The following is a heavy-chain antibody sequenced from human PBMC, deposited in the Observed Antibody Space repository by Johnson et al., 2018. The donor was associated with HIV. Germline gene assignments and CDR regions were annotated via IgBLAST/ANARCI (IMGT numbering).Heavy chain of an antibody. CDR3: ARRCSSSSCSHGAFDI. D-gene: IGHD2-2*01. CDR1: GFTFSSYA. V-gene: IGHV3-30*14. J-gene: IGHJ3*02. CDR2: ISYDGSNK. Sequence: QVQLVESGGGVVQPGRSLRLSCAASGFTFSSYAMHWVRQAPGKGLEWVAVISYDGSNKYYADSVKGRFTISRDSSKNTLFLHMNSLRVEDTAMYYCARRCSSSSCSHGAFDIWGQGTMVTVSS.